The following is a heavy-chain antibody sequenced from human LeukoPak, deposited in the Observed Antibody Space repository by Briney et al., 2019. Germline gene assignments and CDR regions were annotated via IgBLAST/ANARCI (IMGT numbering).Heavy chain of an antibody. CDR3: AKGGPNDY. D-gene: IGHD3-16*01. CDR2: ISGSGGST. Sequence: GGSLRLSCAASGFTFSSYVMSWVRQAPGKGLEWVSTISGSGGSTYYADSVKGRFTISRDNSKNTVCLQMNSLRDEDTAVYYCAKGGPNDYWGQGTLVTVSS. V-gene: IGHV3-23*01. CDR1: GFTFSSYV. J-gene: IGHJ4*02.